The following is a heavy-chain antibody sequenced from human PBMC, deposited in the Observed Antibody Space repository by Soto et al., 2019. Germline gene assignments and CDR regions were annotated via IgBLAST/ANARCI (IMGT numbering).Heavy chain of an antibody. Sequence: SETLSLTCAVSGGSISSSNWWSWVRQPPGKGLEWIGEIYHSGSTNSNPSLKSRVTISVDKSKNQFSLKLSSVTAADTAVYYCARRRGYIYGFRGYYFDYWGQGTLGTVSS. J-gene: IGHJ4*02. CDR2: IYHSGST. CDR1: GGSISSSNW. D-gene: IGHD5-18*01. V-gene: IGHV4-4*02. CDR3: ARRRGYIYGFRGYYFDY.